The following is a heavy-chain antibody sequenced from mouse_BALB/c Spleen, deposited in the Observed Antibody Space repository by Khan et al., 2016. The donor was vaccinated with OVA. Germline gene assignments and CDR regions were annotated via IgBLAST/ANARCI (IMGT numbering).Heavy chain of an antibody. Sequence: EVELVESGPGLVKPSQSLSLTCTVTGYSITSDYAWNWIRQFPENRLEWMGYINYSGSTSKKPSLKSRMSISRDTSKNRIFLQLNSVTTEDTATYYCVRGRSYWGQGTLVTVSA. CDR3: VRGRSY. CDR2: INYSGST. V-gene: IGHV3-2*02. J-gene: IGHJ3*01. CDR1: GYSITSDYA.